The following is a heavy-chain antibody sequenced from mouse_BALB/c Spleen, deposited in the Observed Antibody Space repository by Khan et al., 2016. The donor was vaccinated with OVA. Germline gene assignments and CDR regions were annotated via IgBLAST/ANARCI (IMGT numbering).Heavy chain of an antibody. CDR3: ARGNYYGYYFDY. CDR2: ISYSGVT. J-gene: IGHJ2*01. CDR1: GYSITSGYA. Sequence: EVELVESGPGLVKPSQSLPLTCTVTGYSITSGYAWNWIRQFPGNKLEWMGYISYSGVTSYTPSLKSRISITRDTSKNQFFLQLNSVTTEDTATYYCARGNYYGYYFDYGGQGTTLTVSS. V-gene: IGHV3-2*02. D-gene: IGHD1-1*01.